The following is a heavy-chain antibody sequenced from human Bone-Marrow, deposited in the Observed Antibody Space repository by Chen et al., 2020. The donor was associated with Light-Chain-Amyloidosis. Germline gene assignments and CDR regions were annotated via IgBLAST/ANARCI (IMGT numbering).Heavy chain of an antibody. D-gene: IGHD3-22*01. V-gene: IGHV3-33*01. Sequence: QVQVVESGGGMVQPGTSLRLSCAASGSIFTNYGLHWVRQAQGNGLEWVAVSWYDGSNEYYADSVRGLFTIARDNSENTVCVQIKRRSGEEKEREDCVRERSQYYDSRGYAPNFDNWGQGIRVTVSA. J-gene: IGHJ4*02. CDR3: VRERSQYYDSRGYAPNFDN. CDR1: GSIFTNYG. CDR2: SWYDGSNE.